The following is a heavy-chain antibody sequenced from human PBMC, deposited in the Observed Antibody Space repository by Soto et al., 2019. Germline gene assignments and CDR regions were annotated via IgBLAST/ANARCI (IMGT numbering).Heavy chain of an antibody. V-gene: IGHV3-13*01. CDR1: GFTFSSYD. Sequence: GGSLRLSCAASGFTFSSYDMHWVRQATGKGLEWVSAIGTAGDTYYPGSVKGRFTISRENAKNSLYLQMNSLRAGDTAVYYCARSRAPYYYYYMDVWGKGTTVTVSS. J-gene: IGHJ6*03. CDR3: ARSRAPYYYYYMDV. CDR2: IGTAGDT.